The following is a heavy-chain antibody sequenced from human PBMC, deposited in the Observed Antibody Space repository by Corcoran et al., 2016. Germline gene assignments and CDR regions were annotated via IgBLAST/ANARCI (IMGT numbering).Heavy chain of an antibody. V-gene: IGHV4-39*07. CDR3: ARGGPAARYYYYGMDV. CDR1: GGSISSSSYY. Sequence: QLQLQESGPGLVKPSETLSLTCTVSGGSISSSSYYWGWIRQPPGKGLEWIGSIYYSGSTYYNPSLKSRVTISVDTSKNQFSLKLSSVTDADTAVYYCARGGPAARYYYYGMDVWGQGTTVTVSS. D-gene: IGHD2-2*01. CDR2: IYYSGST. J-gene: IGHJ6*02.